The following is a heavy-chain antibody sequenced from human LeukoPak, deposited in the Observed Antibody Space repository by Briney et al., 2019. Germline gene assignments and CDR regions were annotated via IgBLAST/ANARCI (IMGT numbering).Heavy chain of an antibody. CDR3: ARGVLRYFDWLSHY. CDR2: ISYDGSNK. CDR1: GFTFSSYG. D-gene: IGHD3-9*01. V-gene: IGHV3-30*03. Sequence: PGGSLRLSCAASGFTFSSYGMHWVRQAPGKGLEWVAVISYDGSNKYYADSVKGRFTISRDNSKNTLYLQMNSLRAEDTAVYYCARGVLRYFDWLSHYWGQGTLVTVSS. J-gene: IGHJ4*02.